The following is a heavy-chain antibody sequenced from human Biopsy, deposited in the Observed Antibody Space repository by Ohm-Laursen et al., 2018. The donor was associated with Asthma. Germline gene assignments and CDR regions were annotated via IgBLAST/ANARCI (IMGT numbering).Heavy chain of an antibody. V-gene: IGHV3-23*01. CDR1: GFTFSSYA. D-gene: IGHD3-22*01. Sequence: SLRLSCSASGFTFSSYALTWVRQAPGQGLEWVSGISGGGGLQYHADSVKGRFTISRDNSKNTLYLQMNSLRAEDTARYYCAKVAGTYYYDSTGYPGVDYWGQGTPVTVSS. J-gene: IGHJ4*02. CDR2: ISGGGGLQ. CDR3: AKVAGTYYYDSTGYPGVDY.